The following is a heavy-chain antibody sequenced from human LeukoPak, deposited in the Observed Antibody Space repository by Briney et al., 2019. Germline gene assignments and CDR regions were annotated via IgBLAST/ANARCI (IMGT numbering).Heavy chain of an antibody. CDR3: AREAEDAFDI. D-gene: IGHD2-15*01. J-gene: IGHJ3*02. V-gene: IGHV3-48*03. CDR2: ISSRGTTT. Sequence: GGSLRLSCAASGFTFSSYEMNWVRQAPGKGLEWVSYISSRGTTTYYADSVKGRFTISRDNAKNSLYLQMNSLRAEDTAVYYCAREAEDAFDIWGQGTMVTVSS. CDR1: GFTFSSYE.